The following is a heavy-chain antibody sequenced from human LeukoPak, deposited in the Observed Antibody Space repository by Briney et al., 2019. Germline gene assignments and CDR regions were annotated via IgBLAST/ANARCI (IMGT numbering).Heavy chain of an antibody. CDR2: IYSGDSET. J-gene: IGHJ4*01. V-gene: IGHV5-51*01. Sequence: GESLKTSCQGSGYKFRNYWIGWVPQMPGKGLEWVGNIYSGDSETRYSPSFQGHVNMSVDKSVNTAYLQWGSLRASDSAIYYCARRALTGYYFLDWGQGTLVTVSS. CDR1: GYKFRNYW. D-gene: IGHD3-9*01. CDR3: ARRALTGYYFLD.